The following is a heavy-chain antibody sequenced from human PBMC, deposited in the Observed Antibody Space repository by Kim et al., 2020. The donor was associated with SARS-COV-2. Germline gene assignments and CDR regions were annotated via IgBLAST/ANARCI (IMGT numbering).Heavy chain of an antibody. CDR3: AKGARTGYYDF. CDR1: GYTFSSHG. D-gene: IGHD3-9*01. V-gene: IGHV7-4-1*02. J-gene: IGHJ4*02. Sequence: ASVKVSCKASGYTFSSHGINWVRQAPGQGFEWMGWIDPNTRKPTYAQGFTGQFVFSLDTSVSTAYLQINSLKAEDTAVYYCAKGARTGYYDFWGQGTLVTVSS. CDR2: IDPNTRKP.